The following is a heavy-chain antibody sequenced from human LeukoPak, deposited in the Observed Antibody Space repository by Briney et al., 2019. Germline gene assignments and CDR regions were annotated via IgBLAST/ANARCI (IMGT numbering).Heavy chain of an antibody. CDR2: INPGDSDT. Sequence: GESLKISCKGSGYSFTRYWTGWVRQKPGKGLEWMGIINPGDSDTRYSPSFQGQVTISADKSISTAYLQWSSLKASDTAMYYCARQDVASTGTTYYYAMDVWGQGTTVTVSS. J-gene: IGHJ6*02. CDR1: GYSFTRYW. V-gene: IGHV5-51*01. D-gene: IGHD1/OR15-1a*01. CDR3: ARQDVASTGTTYYYAMDV.